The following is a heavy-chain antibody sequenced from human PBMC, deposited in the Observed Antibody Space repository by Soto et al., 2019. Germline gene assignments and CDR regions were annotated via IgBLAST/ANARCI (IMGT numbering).Heavy chain of an antibody. V-gene: IGHV1-8*01. Sequence: QEQLVQSGAEVKKPGASVKVSCETSGYTFTSYDMNWVRQAPVRGLEWMGWMNTDSGHAGSAQRFQGQVTMPRDTSTSTVHMELSSLTSDDTAVYYCARCRPGGTGYYYYFIAAWGTGTSVTVSS. D-gene: IGHD1-1*01. CDR2: MNTDSGHA. J-gene: IGHJ6*03. CDR1: GYTFTSYD. CDR3: ARCRPGGTGYYYYFIAA.